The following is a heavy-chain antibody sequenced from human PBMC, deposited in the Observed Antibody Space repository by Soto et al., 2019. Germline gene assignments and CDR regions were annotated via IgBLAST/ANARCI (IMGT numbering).Heavy chain of an antibody. CDR1: GFTFSDYY. D-gene: IGHD5-18*01. J-gene: IGHJ4*02. V-gene: IGHV3-11*01. CDR2: ISSRGDTI. CDR3: ARSGFNYGFGYYFDY. Sequence: QVRMVESGGALVKPGGSLRLSCAASGFTFSDYYMSWIRQAPGQGLEWLSYISSRGDTIYYADSVKGRFTISRDNDKNSLYLQMNSLRAEDTAVYYCARSGFNYGFGYYFDYWGQGTLVTVSS.